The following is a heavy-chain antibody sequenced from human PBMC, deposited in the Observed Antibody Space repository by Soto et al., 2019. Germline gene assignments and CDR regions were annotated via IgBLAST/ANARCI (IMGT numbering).Heavy chain of an antibody. J-gene: IGHJ6*02. Sequence: PSETLSLTCAVYGGSFSGYYWSWIRQPPGKGLEWIGEINHSGSTNYNPSLKSRVTISVDTSKNQFSLKLSSVTAADTAVYYCARGVYCSSTSCPNYGMDVWGQGITVTVSS. CDR3: ARGVYCSSTSCPNYGMDV. V-gene: IGHV4-34*01. CDR1: GGSFSGYY. CDR2: INHSGST. D-gene: IGHD2-2*01.